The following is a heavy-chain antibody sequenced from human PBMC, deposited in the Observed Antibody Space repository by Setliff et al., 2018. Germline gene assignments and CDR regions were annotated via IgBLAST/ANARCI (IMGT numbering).Heavy chain of an antibody. CDR3: ARESYDSSGYIYYFDY. Sequence: PGESLTLSCKGSGYSFTSYWIGWMRQMPGKGLEWMGIIYPGDSDTRYSPSFQGQVTISADKSISTAYLQWSSLKASDTAMYYCARESYDSSGYIYYFDYWGQGTLVTVSS. J-gene: IGHJ4*02. D-gene: IGHD3-22*01. CDR1: GYSFTSYW. CDR2: IYPGDSDT. V-gene: IGHV5-51*01.